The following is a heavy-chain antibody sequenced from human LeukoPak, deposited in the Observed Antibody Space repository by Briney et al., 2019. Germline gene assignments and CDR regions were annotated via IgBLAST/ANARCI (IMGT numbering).Heavy chain of an antibody. CDR1: GFTFSSYG. J-gene: IGHJ6*02. D-gene: IGHD3-3*02. CDR3: AKDKKHFLPKSGMAV. Sequence: PGGSLRLSCAASGFTFSSYGMHWVRQAPGKGLEWVAVISYDGSNKYYADSVKGRFTIFRDNSKNTLYLQMNSLRAEDTAVYYCAKDKKHFLPKSGMAVGAQGPTFTVPS. V-gene: IGHV3-30*18. CDR2: ISYDGSNK.